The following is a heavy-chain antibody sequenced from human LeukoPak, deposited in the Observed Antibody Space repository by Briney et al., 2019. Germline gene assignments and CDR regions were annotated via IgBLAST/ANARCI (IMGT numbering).Heavy chain of an antibody. CDR1: GYTFTSYA. D-gene: IGHD4-17*01. V-gene: IGHV7-4-1*02. CDR2: INTNTGNP. Sequence: ASVKVSCKASGYTFTSYAMSWVRQAPGQGLEWMGWINTNTGNPTYAQGFTGRFVFSLDTSVSTAYLQISSLKAEDTAVYYCARDDGENRGPVRSVYYFDYWGQGTLVTVSS. CDR3: ARDDGENRGPVRSVYYFDY. J-gene: IGHJ4*02.